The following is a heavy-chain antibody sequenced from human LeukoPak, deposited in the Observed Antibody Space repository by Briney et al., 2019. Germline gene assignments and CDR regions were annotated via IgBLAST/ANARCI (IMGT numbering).Heavy chain of an antibody. CDR3: AREVGYSGYIAPIGY. CDR1: GYTFTSYA. J-gene: IGHJ4*02. D-gene: IGHD5-12*01. Sequence: ASVKVSCKASGYTFTSYAMHWVRQAPGQRLEWMGWINAGNGNTKYSQKFQGRVTITRDTSASTAYMGLSSLRSEDTAVYYCAREVGYSGYIAPIGYWGQGTLVTVSS. CDR2: INAGNGNT. V-gene: IGHV1-3*01.